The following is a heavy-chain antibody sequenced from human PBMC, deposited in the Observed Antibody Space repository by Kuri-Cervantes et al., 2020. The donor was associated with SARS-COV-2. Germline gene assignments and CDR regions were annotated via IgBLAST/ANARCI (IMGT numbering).Heavy chain of an antibody. Sequence: GESLKISCAASGFTFSSYGMHWVRQAPGKGLERVAFIRYDGSNKYYADSVKGRFTISRDNSKNTLYLQMNSLRAEDAAVYYCARDSFSGYDVWGGGFDYWGQGTLVTVSS. V-gene: IGHV3-30*02. D-gene: IGHD5-12*01. CDR1: GFTFSSYG. CDR3: ARDSFSGYDVWGGGFDY. J-gene: IGHJ4*02. CDR2: IRYDGSNK.